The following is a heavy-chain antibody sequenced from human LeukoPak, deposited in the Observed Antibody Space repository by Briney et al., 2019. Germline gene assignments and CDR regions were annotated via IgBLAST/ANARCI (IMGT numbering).Heavy chain of an antibody. D-gene: IGHD6-19*01. CDR2: IDPSDSYT. V-gene: IGHV5-10-1*01. CDR1: GYSFTSYR. CDR3: ARLGSGWSFDY. Sequence: PGESLSISCKGSGYSFTSYRINWVRQMPGKGLEWMGTIDPSDSYTNYSPSLQGHVTMSTDKSISTAYLQWGSLKASDTAIYYCARLGSGWSFDYWGQGALVTVSS. J-gene: IGHJ4*02.